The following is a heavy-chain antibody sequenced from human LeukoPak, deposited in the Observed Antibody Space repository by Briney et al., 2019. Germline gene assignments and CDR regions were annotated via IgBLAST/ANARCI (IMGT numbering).Heavy chain of an antibody. V-gene: IGHV4-34*01. CDR3: ARAFGVVIYFDY. CDR1: GASFSGYY. CDR2: IHHSGSI. J-gene: IGHJ4*02. D-gene: IGHD3-3*01. Sequence: PSETLSVTCAVYGASFSGYYWSWIRQPPGKGLEWIGSIHHSGSIYNNPSLKSRVTISVDTSKSQFSLKLSSVTAADTAVYYCARAFGVVIYFDYWGQGTLVTVSS.